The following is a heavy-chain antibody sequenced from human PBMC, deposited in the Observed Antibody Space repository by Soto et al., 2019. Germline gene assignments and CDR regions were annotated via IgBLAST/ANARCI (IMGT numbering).Heavy chain of an antibody. CDR3: ARLHPLARVYAFDI. Sequence: SETLSLTCTVSGGSISSGGYSWTWIRQSPGKGLEWIGYTYQSGSAYYNPSLKSRVTISIDPSKNQFSLKLSSVTAADTAVYYCARLHPLARVYAFDIWGQGTMVTVSS. V-gene: IGHV4-30-2*06. CDR1: GGSISSGGYS. J-gene: IGHJ3*02. CDR2: TYQSGSA. D-gene: IGHD3-3*02.